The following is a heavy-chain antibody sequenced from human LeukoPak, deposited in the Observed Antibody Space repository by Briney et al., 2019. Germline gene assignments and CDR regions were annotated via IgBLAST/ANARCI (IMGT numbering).Heavy chain of an antibody. Sequence: PGGSLRLSCAASGFTFSSYGMHWVRQAPGKGLEWVSGISGSGGSTYYADSVKGRFTISRDNSKNTVYLQMNSLRAEDSAVYYCARGPYCSGGTCFSLGEFDPWGHGTLVTVSS. CDR3: ARGPYCSGGTCFSLGEFDP. CDR1: GFTFSSYG. V-gene: IGHV3-23*01. J-gene: IGHJ5*02. CDR2: ISGSGGST. D-gene: IGHD2-15*01.